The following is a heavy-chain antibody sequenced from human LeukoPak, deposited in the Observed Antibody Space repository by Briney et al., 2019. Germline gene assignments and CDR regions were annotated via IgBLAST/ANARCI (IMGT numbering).Heavy chain of an antibody. D-gene: IGHD5-12*01. J-gene: IGHJ4*02. Sequence: SVKVSCKASGGTFSSYAISWVRQAPGQGLEWMGGIIPIFGTANYAQKFQGRVTITADESTSTAYMELSSLRSGDTAVYYCARGRGVATIKQPPDFDYWGQGTLVTVSS. CDR2: IIPIFGTA. V-gene: IGHV1-69*13. CDR3: ARGRGVATIKQPPDFDY. CDR1: GGTFSSYA.